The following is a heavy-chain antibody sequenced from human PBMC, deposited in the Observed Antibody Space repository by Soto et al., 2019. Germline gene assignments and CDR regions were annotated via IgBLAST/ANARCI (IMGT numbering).Heavy chain of an antibody. J-gene: IGHJ4*02. CDR2: VYYTGST. D-gene: IGHD6-19*01. CDR3: ARGVAVPGAHIDH. CDR1: GGSISGSY. Sequence: PSETLSLTCSDPGGSISGSYSSWIRQSPGKGLEWLGYVYYTGSTNYSPSPRSRVSISVDTSKNEFSLRLSSVTAADTAVYFCARGVAVPGAHIDHWGQGTQVTVSS. V-gene: IGHV4-59*01.